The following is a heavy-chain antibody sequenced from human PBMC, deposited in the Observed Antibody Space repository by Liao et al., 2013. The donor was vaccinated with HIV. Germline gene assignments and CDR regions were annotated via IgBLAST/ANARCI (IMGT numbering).Heavy chain of an antibody. D-gene: IGHD6-13*01. CDR2: IYDSGST. CDR3: ARGDEIRYSGNWHAHYYLDV. Sequence: QLQLQESGPGLVKPSETLSLTCNVSGGSISSYFWSWIRQPPGTGLEWIGYIYDSGSTKHNPSLKSRVTISLDTSKNQFSLNLSSVTAADTAVYYCARGDEIRYSGNWHAHYYLDVWGKGTTVTVSS. CDR1: GGSISSYF. J-gene: IGHJ6*04. V-gene: IGHV4-59*01.